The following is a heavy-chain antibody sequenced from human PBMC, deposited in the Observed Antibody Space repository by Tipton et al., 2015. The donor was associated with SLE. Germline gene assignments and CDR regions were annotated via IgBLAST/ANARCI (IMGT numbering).Heavy chain of an antibody. CDR2: IHTSGST. CDR1: GGSISSYY. J-gene: IGHJ5*02. Sequence: GLVKPSETLSLTCNFSGGSISSYYWSWIRQPAGKGLEWIGRIHTSGSTNYNPSLKSRVTMSVDTSKNLFSLKLISVTAADTAVYYCATLSSWFDPWGQGTLVTVSS. CDR3: ATLSSWFDP. D-gene: IGHD2-15*01. V-gene: IGHV4-4*07.